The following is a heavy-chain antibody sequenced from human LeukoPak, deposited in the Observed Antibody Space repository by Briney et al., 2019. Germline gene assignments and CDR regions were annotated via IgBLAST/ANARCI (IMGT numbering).Heavy chain of an antibody. D-gene: IGHD3-3*01. V-gene: IGHV4-59*01. CDR1: GGSISSYY. J-gene: IGHJ4*02. CDR2: IYYSGRT. Sequence: SEALSLTCTVGGGSISSYYWSWIRQPPGKGREWIGYIYYSGRTSYNPSLKSRPTISIDTTKNQLSLQLRSVTAADTAVYYCARGRITIFGVMVPLDHWGQGTLVTVSS. CDR3: ARGRITIFGVMVPLDH.